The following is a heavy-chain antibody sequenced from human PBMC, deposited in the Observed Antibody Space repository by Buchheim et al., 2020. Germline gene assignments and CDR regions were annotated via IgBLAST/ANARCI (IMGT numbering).Heavy chain of an antibody. D-gene: IGHD2-21*01. J-gene: IGHJ4*02. CDR2: ISYDGSNK. CDR1: GFTFSSYG. Sequence: QVQLVESGGGVVQPGRSLRLSCAASGFTFSSYGMHWVRQAPGKGLEWVAVISYDGSNKYYADSVKGRFTISRDNSKNTLYLKMNSLRAEDTAVYYCAKGIALVDYWGQGTL. V-gene: IGHV3-30*18. CDR3: AKGIALVDY.